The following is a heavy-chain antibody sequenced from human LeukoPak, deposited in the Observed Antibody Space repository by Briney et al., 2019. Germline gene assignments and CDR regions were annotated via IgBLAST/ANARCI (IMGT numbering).Heavy chain of an antibody. J-gene: IGHJ6*02. CDR1: GFTVSSNY. D-gene: IGHD3-10*01. CDR3: ARVRYYGSGSYSYYYYGMGV. V-gene: IGHV3-53*04. Sequence: GGSLRLSCAASGFTVSSNYMSWVRQAPGKGLEWVSVIYSGGSTYYADSVKGRFTISRHNSKNTLYLQMNSLRAEDTAVYYCARVRYYGSGSYSYYYYGMGVWGQGTTVTVSS. CDR2: IYSGGST.